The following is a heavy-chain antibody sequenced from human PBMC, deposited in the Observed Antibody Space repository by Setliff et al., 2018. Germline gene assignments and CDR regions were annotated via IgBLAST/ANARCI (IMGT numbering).Heavy chain of an antibody. CDR3: ACLDWGENFFNVDV. CDR2: IRHDGNNK. V-gene: IGHV3-30*02. J-gene: IGHJ6*04. D-gene: IGHD3-16*01. CDR1: GFTLNTYG. Sequence: GGSLRLSCAASGFTLNTYGISWVRQAPGKGLEWVAFIRHDGNNKYYKDSVRGRFTISRDNAKNTLYLQMNSLRGEDTAVYFCACLDWGENFFNVDVWGKGTTVTVSS.